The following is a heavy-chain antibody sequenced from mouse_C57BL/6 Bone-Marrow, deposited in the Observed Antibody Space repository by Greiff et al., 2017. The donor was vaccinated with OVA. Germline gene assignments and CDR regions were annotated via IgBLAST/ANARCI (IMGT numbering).Heavy chain of an antibody. V-gene: IGHV1-53*01. Sequence: VQLQQPGTELVKPGASVKLSCKASGYTFTSYWMHWVKQRPGQGLEWIGNINPSNGGTNYNEKFKSKATLTVDKSSSTAYMQLSSLTSEDSAVYHCARTTTVVENFDYWGQGTTLTVSS. CDR3: ARTTTVVENFDY. D-gene: IGHD1-1*01. CDR1: GYTFTSYW. J-gene: IGHJ2*01. CDR2: INPSNGGT.